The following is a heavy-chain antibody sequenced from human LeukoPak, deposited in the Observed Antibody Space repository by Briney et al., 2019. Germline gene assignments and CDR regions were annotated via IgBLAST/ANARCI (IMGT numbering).Heavy chain of an antibody. D-gene: IGHD3-10*01. V-gene: IGHV1-18*01. CDR2: ISAYNGNT. J-gene: IGHJ3*01. CDR1: GYTFTRYG. Sequence: ASVKVSCKASGYTFTRYGISWVRQAPGQGLEWMGWISAYNGNTNYAQKLQGRVTMITDTSTSTAYMELRSLRSDDTAVYYCARDFSHYYGSGSYFAFDVWGQGTMVTVSS. CDR3: ARDFSHYYGSGSYFAFDV.